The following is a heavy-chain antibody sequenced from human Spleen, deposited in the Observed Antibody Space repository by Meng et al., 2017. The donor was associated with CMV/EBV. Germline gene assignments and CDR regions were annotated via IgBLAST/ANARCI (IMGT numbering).Heavy chain of an antibody. J-gene: IGHJ4*02. CDR1: GASSVSGGYY. V-gene: IGHV4-31*11. CDR2: IHDSETP. CDR3: ASSSHDKWGIDY. D-gene: IGHD6-13*01. Sequence: CAVSGASSVSGGYYWTWIRQRPGKGLECIGYIHDSETPYYNPSLKSQIIMSVDTSKNHFSLKLSSVTAADTAVYYCASSSHDKWGIDYWGQGTLVTVSS.